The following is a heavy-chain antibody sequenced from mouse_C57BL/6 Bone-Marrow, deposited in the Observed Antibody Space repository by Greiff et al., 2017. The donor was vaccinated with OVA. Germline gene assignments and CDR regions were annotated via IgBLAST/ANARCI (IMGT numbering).Heavy chain of an antibody. CDR1: GFNIKDYY. V-gene: IGHV14-1*01. CDR3: TTSSLSRYFDY. D-gene: IGHD6-2*01. CDR2: IDPEDGDT. J-gene: IGHJ2*01. Sequence: VQLQQSGAELVRPGASVKLSCTASGFNIKDYYMNWVKQRPEQGLEWIGRIDPEDGDTEYAPKFQGKATMTADTSSNTAYLQLSSLTSEDTAVYYCTTSSLSRYFDYWGQGTTLTVSS.